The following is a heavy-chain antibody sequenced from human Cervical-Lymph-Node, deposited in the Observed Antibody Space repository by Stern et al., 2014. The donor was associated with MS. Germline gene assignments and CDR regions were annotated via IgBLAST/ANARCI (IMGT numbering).Heavy chain of an antibody. D-gene: IGHD2-15*01. V-gene: IGHV3-23*04. CDR1: GFTFSSYA. CDR3: AHHSRSVVAATPAYY. J-gene: IGHJ4*02. CDR2: ISGSGGST. Sequence: EVQLVESGGGLVQPGGSLRLSCAASGFTFSSYAMSWVRQAPGKGLEWVSAISGSGGSTYYADSVKGRFTISRDNSKNTLYLQMTSLRAEDTAVYYCAHHSRSVVAATPAYYWGQGTLVTVSS.